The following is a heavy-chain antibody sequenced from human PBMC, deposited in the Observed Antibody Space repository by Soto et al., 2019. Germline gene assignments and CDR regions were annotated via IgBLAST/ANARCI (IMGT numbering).Heavy chain of an antibody. V-gene: IGHV3-23*01. J-gene: IGHJ4*02. CDR2: ISCFGGSA. Sequence: EVQLLESGGGVVQPGGSLRLSCVASGFNFKKFAMAWVRQAAGEGLEWVSGISCFGGSASYADSVKGRFSTARDDSKNTVSLQLNSLSVEDTAQYYCAKADGQQWLIPHLDNWGQGTLVTVS. CDR3: AKADGQQWLIPHLDN. CDR1: GFNFKKFA. D-gene: IGHD6-19*01.